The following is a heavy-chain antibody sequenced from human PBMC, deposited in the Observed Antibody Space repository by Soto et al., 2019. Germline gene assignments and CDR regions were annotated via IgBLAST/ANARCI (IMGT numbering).Heavy chain of an antibody. CDR1: GGYISGGYYS. V-gene: IGHV4-30-2*02. D-gene: IGHD4-4*01. J-gene: IGHJ3*01. CDR2: IYNSGST. Sequence: SETLSLTCAVSGGYISGGYYSWSWIRQPPGKGLEWIGFIYNSGSTYYNSSLKSRVTISVDRSTNHFFLKLTSVTGASRVGFYCATTRTVLQVWGQGTKVTVSS. CDR3: ATTRTVLQV.